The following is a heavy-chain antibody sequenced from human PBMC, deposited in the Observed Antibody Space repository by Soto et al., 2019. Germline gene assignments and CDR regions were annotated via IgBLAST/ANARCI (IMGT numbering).Heavy chain of an antibody. CDR1: GDTFTSYA. CDR2: IIPAFGKT. Sequence: QVQLVQSGAEVKKPGSSVKVSCKASGDTFTSYAVSWVRQAPGQGLEWMGKIIPAFGKTYYAQKFQGRLTISADDSTSTAYMELSSLVSADTAVYYCARDPLSSFAMDVWGQGTTVIFSS. CDR3: ARDPLSSFAMDV. J-gene: IGHJ6*02. D-gene: IGHD3-10*02. V-gene: IGHV1-69*18.